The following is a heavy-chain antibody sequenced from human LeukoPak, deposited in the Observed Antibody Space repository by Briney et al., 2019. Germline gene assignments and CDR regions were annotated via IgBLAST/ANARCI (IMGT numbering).Heavy chain of an antibody. J-gene: IGHJ4*02. CDR1: GYTFTSYW. V-gene: IGHV5-51*01. Sequence: GESLKISCKGGGYTFTSYWIGWVRQMPGKGLEWMGIIYPGDSDTRYSPSFQGQVTISADKSISTAYLQWSSLKASDTAMYYCARRGMYSSSWYSPDYWGQGTLVTVSS. CDR2: IYPGDSDT. CDR3: ARRGMYSSSWYSPDY. D-gene: IGHD6-13*01.